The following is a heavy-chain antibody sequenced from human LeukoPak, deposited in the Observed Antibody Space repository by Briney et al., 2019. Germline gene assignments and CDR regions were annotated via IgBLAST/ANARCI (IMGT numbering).Heavy chain of an antibody. Sequence: SSETLSLTCTVSGGSISSYYWSWIRQPPGKGLEWIGYIYYSGSTNYNPSLKSRVTISVDTSKNQFSLKLSSVSAADTAVYYCARQETRDTAMVDYYGMDVWGQGTTVTVSS. J-gene: IGHJ6*02. V-gene: IGHV4-59*08. CDR3: ARQETRDTAMVDYYGMDV. CDR2: IYYSGST. CDR1: GGSISSYY. D-gene: IGHD5-18*01.